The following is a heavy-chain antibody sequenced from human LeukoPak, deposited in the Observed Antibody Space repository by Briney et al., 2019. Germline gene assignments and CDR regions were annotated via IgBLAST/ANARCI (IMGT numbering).Heavy chain of an antibody. D-gene: IGHD3-22*01. J-gene: IGHJ4*02. V-gene: IGHV3-48*04. CDR3: ARDYYFDSSGYPLDY. CDR1: GFNFNTHS. Sequence: GGSLRLSCAASGFNFNTHSMNWVRQAPGKGLESVSYISSSSSIIYYADSVKGRFTISRDNAKNSLYLQMNSLRAEDTAVYYCARDYYFDSSGYPLDYWGQGTLVTVSS. CDR2: ISSSSSII.